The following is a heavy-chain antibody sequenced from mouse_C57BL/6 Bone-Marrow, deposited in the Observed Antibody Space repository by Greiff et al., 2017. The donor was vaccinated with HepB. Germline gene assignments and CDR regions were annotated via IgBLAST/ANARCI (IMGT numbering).Heavy chain of an antibody. CDR2: INPNNGGT. CDR1: GYTFTDYY. CDR3: ARGYYSKGYFDY. Sequence: SGPELVKPGASVKISCKASGYTFTDYYMNWVKQSHGKSLEWIGDINPNNGGTSYNQKFKGKATLTVDKSSSTAYMELRSLTSEDSAVYYCARGYYSKGYFDYWGQGTTLTVSS. V-gene: IGHV1-26*01. D-gene: IGHD2-5*01. J-gene: IGHJ2*01.